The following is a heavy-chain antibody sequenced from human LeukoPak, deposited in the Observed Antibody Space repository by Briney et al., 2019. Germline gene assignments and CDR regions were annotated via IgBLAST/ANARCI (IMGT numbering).Heavy chain of an antibody. CDR1: EFTFSRFA. Sequence: GGSLRLSCEASEFTFSRFAMSWIRQPPGTGLEWVSTLSGSGSATYYADSVKGRFTTSRDNSKDTLYPQMDNVRADDTAVYYCAKHLGSHSFLFYYMDVWGKGTSVIVSS. D-gene: IGHD2-21*01. J-gene: IGHJ6*03. V-gene: IGHV3-23*01. CDR2: LSGSGSAT. CDR3: AKHLGSHSFLFYYMDV.